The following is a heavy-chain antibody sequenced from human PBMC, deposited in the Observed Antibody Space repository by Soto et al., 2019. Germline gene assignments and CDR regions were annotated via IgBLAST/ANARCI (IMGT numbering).Heavy chain of an antibody. CDR1: GVSISSRHC. CDR3: ATYSDSTGYWYFDV. D-gene: IGHD3-22*01. J-gene: IGHJ2*01. Sequence: QVQLQESGPGLVKPSGTLSLTCAVSGVSISSRHCWTWVRQPPGKGLEWIGEIWHSGSFNYNPSLKSRVTISMDNSKNQFSLKMTSVTAADTAVCYCATYSDSTGYWYFDVWGRGTLVTVSS. CDR2: IWHSGSF. V-gene: IGHV4-4*02.